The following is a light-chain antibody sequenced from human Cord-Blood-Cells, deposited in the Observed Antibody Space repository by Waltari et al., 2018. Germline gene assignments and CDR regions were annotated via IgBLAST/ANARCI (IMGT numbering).Light chain of an antibody. CDR3: QAWDSSTVV. V-gene: IGLV3-1*01. CDR2: QDS. Sequence: SYELTQPPSVSVSPGPTASITCSGAKLGDKYACWYQQKPGKSPVLVIYQDSKRPSGIPERFSGSNSGNTATLTISGTQAMDEADYYCQAWDSSTVVFGGGTKLTVL. CDR1: KLGDKY. J-gene: IGLJ2*01.